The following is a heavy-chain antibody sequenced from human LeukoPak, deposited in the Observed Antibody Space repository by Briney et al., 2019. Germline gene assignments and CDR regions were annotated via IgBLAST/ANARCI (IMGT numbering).Heavy chain of an antibody. J-gene: IGHJ4*02. V-gene: IGHV4-59*01. CDR3: ARAAYGAAMFGY. D-gene: IGHD4-17*01. Sequence: SETLSLTCTVSGGSISNYYWSWVRQPPGKRLEWIGYIYYTGSTNYNYSLKSRVTISVDTSKNQFSLRLSSVTAADTAVYYCARAAYGAAMFGYGGQGILVTVSS. CDR1: GGSISNYY. CDR2: IYYTGST.